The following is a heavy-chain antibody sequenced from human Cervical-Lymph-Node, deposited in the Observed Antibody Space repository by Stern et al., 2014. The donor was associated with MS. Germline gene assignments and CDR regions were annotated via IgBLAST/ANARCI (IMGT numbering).Heavy chain of an antibody. J-gene: IGHJ4*02. Sequence: VQLVQSGGGLVQPGGSLRLSFAASGFTFSSYAMSWVRQAPGKGLEWVSAVSGSGGSTYYADSVKGRFTISRDNSKNTLYLQMNSLRAEDTAVYAKDPVSSVASSFDYWGQGTLVTVSS. V-gene: IGHV3-23*04. CDR3: DPVSSVASSFDY. D-gene: IGHD3-10*02. CDR2: VSGSGGST. CDR1: GFTFSSYA.